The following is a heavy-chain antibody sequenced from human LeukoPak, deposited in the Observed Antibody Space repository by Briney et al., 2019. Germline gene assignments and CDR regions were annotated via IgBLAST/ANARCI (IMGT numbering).Heavy chain of an antibody. J-gene: IGHJ1*01. CDR2: INHSGCN. CDR3: ARGQVIAAADSAECIQD. V-gene: IGHV4-34*01. D-gene: IGHD6-13*01. Sequence: PSETLPLTRVVCGGSFRGYYWIWLRPPPARGLAWIGEINHSGCNHYILSLKSRGTIQVDTTKNQSFLTLSSETAADTAVYYCARGQVIAAADSAECIQDWGQGTLVTVSS. CDR1: GGSFRGYY.